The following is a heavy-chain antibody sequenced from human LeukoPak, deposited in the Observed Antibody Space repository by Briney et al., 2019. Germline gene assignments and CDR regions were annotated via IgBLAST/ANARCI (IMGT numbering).Heavy chain of an antibody. CDR2: IYPGDSDT. CDR3: ARKSPPEDSGDYEGAFDI. D-gene: IGHD4-17*01. Sequence: GESLKISCKGSGYSFTSYWIGWVRQMPGKGLEWMGIIYPGDSDTRYSPSFQGQVTISADKSISTAYLQWSSLKASDTAMYYCARKSPPEDSGDYEGAFDIWGQGTMVTVSS. CDR1: GYSFTSYW. J-gene: IGHJ3*02. V-gene: IGHV5-51*01.